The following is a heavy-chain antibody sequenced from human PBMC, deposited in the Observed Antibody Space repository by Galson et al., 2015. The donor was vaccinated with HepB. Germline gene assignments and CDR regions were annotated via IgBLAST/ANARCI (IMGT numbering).Heavy chain of an antibody. CDR3: ARESGPGTGYFDF. Sequence: SVKVSCKASGYTFNIYAINWVRQAPGQGLEWMGWINTNTGNPTYAQGFIGRFVFSLDTSVSTAYLQISSLKAEDTAVYYCARESGPGTGYFDFWGQGTLVTVSS. D-gene: IGHD1-14*01. V-gene: IGHV7-4-1*02. CDR2: INTNTGNP. J-gene: IGHJ4*02. CDR1: GYTFNIYA.